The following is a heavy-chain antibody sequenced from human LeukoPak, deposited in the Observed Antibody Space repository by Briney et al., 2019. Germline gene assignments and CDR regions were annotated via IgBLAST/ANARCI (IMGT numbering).Heavy chain of an antibody. Sequence: SETLSLTCTVSGGSISSHFWSWIRQPPGKGLQWIGYVYYSGNTNYNPSLRSRATTSLDTSKNQFSLKLSSVTAADTAVYYCAREALAASRGAFDIWGQGTMVTVSS. V-gene: IGHV4-59*11. CDR3: AREALAASRGAFDI. D-gene: IGHD6-6*01. CDR2: VYYSGNT. CDR1: GGSISSHF. J-gene: IGHJ3*02.